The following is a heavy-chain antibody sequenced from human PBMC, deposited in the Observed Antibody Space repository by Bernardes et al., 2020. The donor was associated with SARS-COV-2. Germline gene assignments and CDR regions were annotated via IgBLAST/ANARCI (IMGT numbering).Heavy chain of an antibody. CDR3: ARGDRTSYYYYGMDV. J-gene: IGHJ6*02. CDR2: ISAYNGNT. V-gene: IGHV1-18*04. D-gene: IGHD2-21*02. CDR1: GYTFTNYG. Sequence: ASVKVSCEASGYTFTNYGITWVRQAPGQGLEWMGWISAYNGNTNYAQKLQGRVTMTADTSTSTAYMELRNLRSDDTAVYFCARGDRTSYYYYGMDVWGQGTTVTVSS.